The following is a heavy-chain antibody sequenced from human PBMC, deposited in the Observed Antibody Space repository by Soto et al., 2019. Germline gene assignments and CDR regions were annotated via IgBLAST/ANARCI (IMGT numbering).Heavy chain of an antibody. D-gene: IGHD5-18*01. J-gene: IGHJ4*02. CDR1: GFTFSSYG. V-gene: IGHV3-33*01. CDR3: ARDLGYSYGSGFPRVLAY. Sequence: QVQLVESGGGVVQPGRSLRLSCAASGFTFSSYGMHWVRQAPGKGLEWVAVIWYDGSNKYYADSVKGRFTISRDNSKNTLYLQMNSLRAEETAVYYCARDLGYSYGSGFPRVLAYCGQGTLVTVSS. CDR2: IWYDGSNK.